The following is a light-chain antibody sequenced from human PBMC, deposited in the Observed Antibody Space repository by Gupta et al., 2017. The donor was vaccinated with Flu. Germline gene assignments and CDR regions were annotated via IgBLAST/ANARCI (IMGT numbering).Light chain of an antibody. V-gene: IGLV3-21*02. J-gene: IGLJ3*02. CDR2: DDS. Sequence: SYLLTQPPSMSVTPGQSATITCGGNNIGGRSVHWYQQKPGQAPALVVYDDSDQPSGIPERFSGSNSGNTATLTITGVEARDEADYYCQVWDSDNDHVVFGGGTKLTVL. CDR3: QVWDSDNDHVV. CDR1: NIGGRS.